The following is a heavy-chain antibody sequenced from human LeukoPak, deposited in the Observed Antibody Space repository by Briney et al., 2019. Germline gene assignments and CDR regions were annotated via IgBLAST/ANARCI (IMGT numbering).Heavy chain of an antibody. CDR2: INSDGSST. CDR1: GFAFSSDW. CDR3: ASRWWYFDL. D-gene: IGHD6-13*01. Sequence: GGSLRLSCAASGFAFSSDWMHWVRHAPGKGLVWVSRINSDGSSTTYADSVKGRFTISRDNAKNTLYLQMNSLRAEDTALYYCASRWWYFDLRGRGTLVTVSS. V-gene: IGHV3-74*03. J-gene: IGHJ2*01.